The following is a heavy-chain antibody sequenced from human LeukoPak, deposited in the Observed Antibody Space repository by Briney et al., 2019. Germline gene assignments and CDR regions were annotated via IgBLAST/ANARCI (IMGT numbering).Heavy chain of an antibody. CDR1: GGSVSSGSYY. CDR2: IYYSGST. D-gene: IGHD5/OR15-5a*01. V-gene: IGHV4-39*01. J-gene: IGHJ4*02. CDR3: ARGLRGGDY. Sequence: SETLSLTCTVSGGSVSSGSYYRGWIRQPPGKGLEWIGSIYYSGSTYYNPSLKSRVTISVDTSKNQFSLKLSSVTAADTAVYYCARGLRGGDYWGQGTLVTVSS.